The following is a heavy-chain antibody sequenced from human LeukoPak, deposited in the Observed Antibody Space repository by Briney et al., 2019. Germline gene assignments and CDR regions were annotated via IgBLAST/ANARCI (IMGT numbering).Heavy chain of an antibody. J-gene: IGHJ4*02. D-gene: IGHD5-18*01. V-gene: IGHV4-59*08. Sequence: SETLSLTCTVSGGSISTYYWSWIRQPPGKGLEWIGYIYYSGSINYNPSLKSRVTISVDTSKNQFSLKLISVTAADTAVYYCARSRGYSYGTTFLDYWGRGTLVTVSS. CDR2: IYYSGSI. CDR1: GGSISTYY. CDR3: ARSRGYSYGTTFLDY.